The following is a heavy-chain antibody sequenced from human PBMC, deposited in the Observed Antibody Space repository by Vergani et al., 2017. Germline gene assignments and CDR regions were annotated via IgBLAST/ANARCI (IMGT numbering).Heavy chain of an antibody. CDR2: IYHSGTT. CDR1: GYSISSGYY. D-gene: IGHD3-22*01. CDR3: ARRWVEYDTSGEHYFDS. J-gene: IGHJ4*02. Sequence: QVQLQESGPGLVKPSETLSLICAVSGYSISSGYYWGWIRQPPGKGLEWIGSIYHSGTTYYNPSLKSRVAISVDTSKRRLSLKVKSVTAADTALYYCARRWVEYDTSGEHYFDSWGKGTLVTVSS. V-gene: IGHV4-38-2*01.